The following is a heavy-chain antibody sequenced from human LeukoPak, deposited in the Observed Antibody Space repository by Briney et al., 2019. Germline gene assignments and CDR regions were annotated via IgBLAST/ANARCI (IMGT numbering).Heavy chain of an antibody. J-gene: IGHJ4*02. Sequence: PGGSLRLSCAASGFTVSSNYMSWVRQAPGKGLEWVSVIYSGGSTYYADSVKGRFTISRDNSKNTLYLQMNSLRAEDTAVYYCAREGTAMVRNYFDYWGQGTLVTVSS. V-gene: IGHV3-53*01. CDR3: AREGTAMVRNYFDY. CDR1: GFTVSSNY. CDR2: IYSGGST. D-gene: IGHD5-18*01.